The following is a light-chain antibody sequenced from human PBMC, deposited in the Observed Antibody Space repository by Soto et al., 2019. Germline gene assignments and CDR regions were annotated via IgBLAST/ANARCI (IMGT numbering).Light chain of an antibody. CDR1: QSVSTY. CDR2: DAS. Sequence: EIVLTQSPATLSLSPGERATLSCRASQSVSTYVTYLAWYQQKAGQAPRLLIYDASNRATGIPARFSGRGSGTDFTLTIRSQEPEDFAFYYCQQRSNWPPVFGGGTKVEIK. V-gene: IGKV3-11*01. J-gene: IGKJ4*01. CDR3: QQRSNWPPV.